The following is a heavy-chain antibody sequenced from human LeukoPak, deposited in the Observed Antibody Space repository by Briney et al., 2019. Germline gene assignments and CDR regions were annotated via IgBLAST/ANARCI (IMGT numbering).Heavy chain of an antibody. CDR3: ARQPYCGGDCPDHAFDI. CDR1: GYSISSGYY. D-gene: IGHD2-21*01. V-gene: IGHV4-38-2*01. Sequence: SETLSLTCAVSGYSISSGYYWGWIRQPPGKGLEWIGSIYHSGSTYYNPSLKSRVTISVDTSKNQFSLKLSSVTAADTAVYYCARQPYCGGDCPDHAFDIWGQGTMVTVSS. J-gene: IGHJ3*02. CDR2: IYHSGST.